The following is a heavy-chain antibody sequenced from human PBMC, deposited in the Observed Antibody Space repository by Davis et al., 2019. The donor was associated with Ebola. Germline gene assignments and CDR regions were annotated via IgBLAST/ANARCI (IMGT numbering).Heavy chain of an antibody. J-gene: IGHJ6*02. CDR2: VSSSGGST. Sequence: GESLKISCAASGFTFSNYAMSWVRQAPGKGLEWVSAVSSSGGSTYYADSVKGRFTISRDNSKNTLYLQMNSLRAEDTAVYYCAENLGRGGTILRHYYYGMDVWGQGTMVTVSS. D-gene: IGHD1-1*01. CDR1: GFTFSNYA. CDR3: AENLGRGGTILRHYYYGMDV. V-gene: IGHV3-23*01.